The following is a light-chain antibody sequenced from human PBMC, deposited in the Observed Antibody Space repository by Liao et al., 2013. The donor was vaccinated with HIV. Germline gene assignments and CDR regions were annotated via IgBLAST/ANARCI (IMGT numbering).Light chain of an antibody. CDR3: QTWDRTTYV. CDR2: QDN. J-gene: IGLJ1*01. V-gene: IGLV3-1*01. CDR1: YLGDKY. Sequence: SSELTQSPSVSESPGQTASITCSGDYLGDKYASWYQHKPGQAPMLVIYQDNKRPSGIPERFSGSNSGNTATLTISGTQAIDEADYYCQTWDRTTYVFGSGTKVTVL.